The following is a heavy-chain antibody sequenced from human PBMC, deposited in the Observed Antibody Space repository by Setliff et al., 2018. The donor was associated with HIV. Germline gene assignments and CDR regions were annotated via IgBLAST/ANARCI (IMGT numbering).Heavy chain of an antibody. Sequence: SETLSLTCTVSGGSTSNEYWSWIRQPPGKGLEWIGYIYDSGSPKYNPSLKSRVTISIDTSKSQISLKLTSVTAAGTAMYHCARVYYFDSSGYYQRGDVFDIWGQGTMVTVSS. CDR1: GGSTSNEY. V-gene: IGHV4-59*01. J-gene: IGHJ3*02. CDR2: IYDSGSP. CDR3: ARVYYFDSSGYYQRGDVFDI. D-gene: IGHD3-22*01.